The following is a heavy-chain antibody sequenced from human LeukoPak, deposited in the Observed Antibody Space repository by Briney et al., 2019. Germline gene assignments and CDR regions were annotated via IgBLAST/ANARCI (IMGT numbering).Heavy chain of an antibody. J-gene: IGHJ4*02. V-gene: IGHV3-23*01. CDR1: GFTFSSHA. Sequence: GGSLRLSCPASGFTFSSHAMSWVRQAPGKGLEGILVIIGSGGSTYYAYSVKGRFTISRDNSKNTLYLQMNSLRAEDTAVYYCAKDQESYFDYWGQGTLVTVSS. CDR3: AKDQESYFDY. CDR2: IIGSGGST.